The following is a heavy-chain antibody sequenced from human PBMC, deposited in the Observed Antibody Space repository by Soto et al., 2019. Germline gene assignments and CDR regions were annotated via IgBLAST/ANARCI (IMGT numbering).Heavy chain of an antibody. CDR1: GFTFSSYA. J-gene: IGHJ6*02. D-gene: IGHD2-2*01. CDR3: AKDLDIVVVQAAMGYYYGMDV. Sequence: GGSLRLSCAASGFTFSSYAMSWVRQAPGKGLEWVSAISGSGGSTYYADSVKGRFTISRDNSKNTLYLQMNSLRDEDTAVYYCAKDLDIVVVQAAMGYYYGMDVWGQGTTVTVSS. V-gene: IGHV3-23*01. CDR2: ISGSGGST.